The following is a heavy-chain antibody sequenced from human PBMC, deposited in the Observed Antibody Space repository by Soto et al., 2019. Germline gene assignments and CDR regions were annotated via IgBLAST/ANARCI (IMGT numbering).Heavy chain of an antibody. J-gene: IGHJ3*02. D-gene: IGHD5-18*01. Sequence: QITLKESGPTLAKPTQTLTLTCTFSGFSLTTTGVGVGWFRQPPGKTVEWLALIYWDDDKRYSPSLRSRLTITKDTSKTQLVLTMTDMDPVDTATYSCAHVFTGTQLSNRDDAFDIWGQGTMVTVSS. V-gene: IGHV2-5*02. CDR1: GFSLTTTGVG. CDR2: IYWDDDK. CDR3: AHVFTGTQLSNRDDAFDI.